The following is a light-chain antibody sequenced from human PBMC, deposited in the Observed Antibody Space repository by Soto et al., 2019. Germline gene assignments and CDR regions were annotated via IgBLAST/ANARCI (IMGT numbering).Light chain of an antibody. CDR1: QSVSSY. CDR2: DAS. V-gene: IGKV3-11*01. CDR3: HQYYSVPLT. J-gene: IGKJ4*01. Sequence: EIVLTQSPATLSLSPGERATLSCRASQSVSSYLAWYQQKPGQAPRLLIYDASNRATGIPARFSGSGSGTDFTLTISSLQAEDVAVYYCHQYYSVPLTFGGGTKVEIK.